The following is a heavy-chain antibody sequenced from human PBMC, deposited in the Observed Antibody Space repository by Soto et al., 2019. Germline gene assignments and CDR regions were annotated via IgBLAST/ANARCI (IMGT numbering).Heavy chain of an antibody. CDR2: IIPIFGTA. Sequence: SVKVSCKASGGTFSSYAISWVRQAPGQGLEWMGVIIPIFGTANYAQKFQGRVTITADESTSTACMELSSLRSEDTAVYYCARVSSYCSGGSCYPAYFDYWGQGTLVTVSS. CDR3: ARVSSYCSGGSCYPAYFDY. CDR1: GGTFSSYA. D-gene: IGHD2-15*01. V-gene: IGHV1-69*13. J-gene: IGHJ4*02.